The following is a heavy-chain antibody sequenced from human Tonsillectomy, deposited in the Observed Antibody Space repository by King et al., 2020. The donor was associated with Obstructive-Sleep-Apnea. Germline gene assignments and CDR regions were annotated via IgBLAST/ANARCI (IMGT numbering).Heavy chain of an antibody. CDR1: GDSISTSYY. J-gene: IGHJ4*02. Sequence: HVQLQESGPGLVQPSETLSLTCTVSGDSISTSYYWSWIRQPPGKGLEWIGSIYYSGSTYYNPSLKSRVTISVETPKNQFSLNLSSVTAADTAVFYCARGPSLGEENDYWGQGTLVTVSS. D-gene: IGHD2-21*01. CDR2: IYYSGST. V-gene: IGHV4-38-2*02. CDR3: ARGPSLGEENDY.